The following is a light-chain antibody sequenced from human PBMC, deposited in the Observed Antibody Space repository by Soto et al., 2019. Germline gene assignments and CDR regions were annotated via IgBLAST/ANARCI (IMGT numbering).Light chain of an antibody. Sequence: DIQLTQSTSFLSASIGDRVTITCRASQVIGSLLAWYQQKPGKAPKLLIHTASTLYSGVPSRFNGSGSGTEFTLTISSLQPEDFATYYCQHRHSYPITFGQGTRLEI. CDR2: TAS. CDR1: QVIGSL. J-gene: IGKJ5*01. CDR3: QHRHSYPIT. V-gene: IGKV1-9*01.